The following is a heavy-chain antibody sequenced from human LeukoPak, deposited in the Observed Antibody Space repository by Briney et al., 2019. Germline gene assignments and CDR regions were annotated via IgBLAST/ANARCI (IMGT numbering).Heavy chain of an antibody. Sequence: ASVKVSCKASGYTFKSFGITWVRQAPGQGLEWMGWINPNSGGTNYAQKFQGWVTMTRDTSISTAYMELSRLRSDDTAVYYCARDGGGSYGGYWFDPWGQGTLVTVSS. J-gene: IGHJ5*02. CDR1: GYTFKSFG. D-gene: IGHD1-26*01. CDR2: INPNSGGT. CDR3: ARDGGGSYGGYWFDP. V-gene: IGHV1-2*04.